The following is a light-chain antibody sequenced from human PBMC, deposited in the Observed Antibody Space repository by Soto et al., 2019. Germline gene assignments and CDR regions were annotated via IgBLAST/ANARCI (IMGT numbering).Light chain of an antibody. J-gene: IGLJ1*01. CDR3: SSYTTSSTRV. V-gene: IGLV2-14*01. Sequence: QHPGKVPKLIIYEVTNRPSGVSNRFSGSKSGNTASLTISGLQAEDEADYYCSSYTTSSTRVFGTGTKGAVL. CDR2: EVT.